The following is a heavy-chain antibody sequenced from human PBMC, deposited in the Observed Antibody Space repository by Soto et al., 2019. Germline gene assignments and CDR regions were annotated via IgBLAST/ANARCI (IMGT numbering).Heavy chain of an antibody. Sequence: TLSLTCTVSGGSISSGGYYWSWIRQHPGKGLEWIGYIYYSGSTYYNPSLKSRVTISVDTSKNQFSLKLSSVTAEDTAVYYCARERLWLISYYAMDVWGQGTTVTVS. CDR2: IYYSGST. CDR3: ARERLWLISYYAMDV. D-gene: IGHD3-10*01. CDR1: GGSISSGGYY. V-gene: IGHV4-31*03. J-gene: IGHJ6*02.